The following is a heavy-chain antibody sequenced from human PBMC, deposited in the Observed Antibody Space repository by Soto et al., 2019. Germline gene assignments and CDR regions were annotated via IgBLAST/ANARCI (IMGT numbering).Heavy chain of an antibody. V-gene: IGHV4-34*01. Sequence: SETLSLTCAVYGGSFSGYYWSWIRQPPGKGLEWIGQINHSGSTNYNPSLKSRVPISVDTSKNQFSLKLSSVTAADSAVYFCARLEGLATISYYFDFWGPGALVTVSS. J-gene: IGHJ4*02. D-gene: IGHD3-9*01. CDR1: GGSFSGYY. CDR2: INHSGST. CDR3: ARLEGLATISYYFDF.